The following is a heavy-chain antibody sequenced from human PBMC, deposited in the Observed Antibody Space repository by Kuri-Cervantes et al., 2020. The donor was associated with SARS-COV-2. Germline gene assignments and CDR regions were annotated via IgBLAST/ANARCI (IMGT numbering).Heavy chain of an antibody. J-gene: IGHJ4*02. Sequence: SETLSLTCAVYGGSFSGYYWSWIRQPPGKGLEWIGEINHSGSTNYNPSLKSRVTISVDTSKNQFSLKLSSVTAADTAVYYCARGLRYLARGGGFDYWGQGTLVTVSS. CDR1: GGSFSGYY. V-gene: IGHV4-34*01. D-gene: IGHD1-14*01. CDR2: INHSGST. CDR3: ARGLRYLARGGGFDY.